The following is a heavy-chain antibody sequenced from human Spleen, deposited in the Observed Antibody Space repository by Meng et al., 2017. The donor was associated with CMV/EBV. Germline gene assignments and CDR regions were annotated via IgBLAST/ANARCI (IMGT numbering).Heavy chain of an antibody. CDR1: SRSSYD. CDR3: AREGTGGYCSSTSCSHFDY. V-gene: IGHV4-39*07. D-gene: IGHD2-2*01. J-gene: IGHJ4*02. CDR2: SYYSGST. Sequence: SRSSYDWGWIRQPPGEGLEWIGSSYYSGSTYDNPSLKSRVTISVDTSKNQFSLKLSSVTAADTAVYYCAREGTGGYCSSTSCSHFDYWGQGTMVTVSS.